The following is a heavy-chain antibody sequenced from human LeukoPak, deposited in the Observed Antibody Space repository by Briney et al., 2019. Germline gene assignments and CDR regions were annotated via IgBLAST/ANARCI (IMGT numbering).Heavy chain of an antibody. CDR3: ARGGLNYGDY. J-gene: IGHJ4*02. CDR2: ISGSSSYT. V-gene: IGHV3-11*05. Sequence: PGGSLRLSCAASGFTFSDYYMSWIRQAPGKGLEWVSYISGSSSYTNYADSVEGRFTISRDNAKNSLYLQMNSLRAEDTAVYYCARGGLNYGDYWGQGTLVTVSS. D-gene: IGHD3-10*01. CDR1: GFTFSDYY.